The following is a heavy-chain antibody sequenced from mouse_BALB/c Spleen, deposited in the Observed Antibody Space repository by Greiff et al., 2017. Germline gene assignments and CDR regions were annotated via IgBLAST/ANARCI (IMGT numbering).Heavy chain of an antibody. CDR2: IWGDGST. Sequence: VKLVESGPGLVAPSQSLSITCTVSGFSLTGYGVNWVRQPPGKGLEWLGMIWGDGSTDYNSALKSRLSISKDNSKSQVFLKMNSLQTDDTARYYCARESPYSNYLKNYAMDYWGQGTSVTVSA. D-gene: IGHD2-5*01. CDR3: ARESPYSNYLKNYAMDY. CDR1: GFSLTGYG. V-gene: IGHV2-6-7*01. J-gene: IGHJ4*01.